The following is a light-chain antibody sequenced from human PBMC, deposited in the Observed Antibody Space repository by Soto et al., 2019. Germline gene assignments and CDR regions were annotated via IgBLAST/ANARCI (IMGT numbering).Light chain of an antibody. CDR2: YDR. V-gene: IGLV3-21*04. CDR3: QVWDSGSGHRV. Sequence: SHELTQPPSVSVAPGRTARITCWGNNIGSRSVHWYQQMPGQAPLLVIYYDRDRPSGIPERFSGSNSGNTATLTINRVEAGDEASYYCQVWDSGSGHRVFGGGTKLTVL. CDR1: NIGSRS. J-gene: IGLJ2*01.